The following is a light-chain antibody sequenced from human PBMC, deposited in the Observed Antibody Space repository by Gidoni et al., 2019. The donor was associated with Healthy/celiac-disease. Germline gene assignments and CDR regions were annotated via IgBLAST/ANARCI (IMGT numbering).Light chain of an antibody. Sequence: EIVLTQSPATLSLSPGERATLSCRASQSVSSYLAWYQQKPGQAPRLLIYDASNRATGIPARCSGSGSGTDFTLTISSLEPEDYAVYYCQQRSRTFGQGTKLEIK. CDR3: QQRSRT. CDR1: QSVSSY. CDR2: DAS. J-gene: IGKJ2*01. V-gene: IGKV3-11*01.